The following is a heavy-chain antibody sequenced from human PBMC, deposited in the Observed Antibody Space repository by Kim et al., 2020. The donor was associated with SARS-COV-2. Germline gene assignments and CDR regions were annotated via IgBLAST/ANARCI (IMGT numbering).Heavy chain of an antibody. V-gene: IGHV1-46*01. CDR1: GYTFTSYY. Sequence: ASVKVSCKASGYTFTSYYMHWVRQAPGQGLEWMGIINPSGGSTSYAQKFQGRVTMTRDTSTSTVYMELSSLRSEDTAVYYCAREHPRYSGSYYASFDYWGQGTLVTVSS. CDR3: AREHPRYSGSYYASFDY. D-gene: IGHD1-26*01. J-gene: IGHJ4*02. CDR2: INPSGGST.